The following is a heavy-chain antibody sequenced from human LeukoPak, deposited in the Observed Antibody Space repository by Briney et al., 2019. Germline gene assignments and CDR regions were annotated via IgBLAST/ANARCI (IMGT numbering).Heavy chain of an antibody. CDR3: AREYGGYVDS. J-gene: IGHJ4*02. Sequence: GSLRLSCAASGFTFSSYGMNWVRQAPGKGLEWVSYISSISTTIYYADSVKGRLIISRDNAKNSLYLQMNSLRDEDTAVYYCAREYGGYVDSWGQGTLVTVSS. CDR1: GFTFSSYG. V-gene: IGHV3-48*02. CDR2: ISSISTTI. D-gene: IGHD4-23*01.